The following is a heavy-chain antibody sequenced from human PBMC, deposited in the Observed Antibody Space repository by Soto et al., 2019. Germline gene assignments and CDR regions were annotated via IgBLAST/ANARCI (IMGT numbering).Heavy chain of an antibody. CDR3: TPGWELLRSITY. Sequence: GGSLSLSCAASGFPVSSDYMSWVRRAPGKGLEWVSVIYSGGDTHYADSVKGRFTISRDDSKNTLYLQMNSLKTEDTAVYYCTPGWELLRSITYWGQGTLVTVSS. J-gene: IGHJ4*02. D-gene: IGHD1-26*01. V-gene: IGHV3-66*01. CDR1: GFPVSSDY. CDR2: IYSGGDT.